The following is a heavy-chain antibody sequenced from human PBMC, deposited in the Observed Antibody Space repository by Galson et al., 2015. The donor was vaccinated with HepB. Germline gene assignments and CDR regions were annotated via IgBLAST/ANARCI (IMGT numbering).Heavy chain of an antibody. Sequence: ALRLSCATSGFTFSRNAIHWVRQAPGKGLEWVAVISYDGGSKTYADSVKGRLTISRDNSKNTVYLQMNSLIPEDTAVYYCARDHTARTTYYYYGVDVWGQGTTVTVSS. CDR3: ARDHTARTTYYYYGVDV. CDR2: ISYDGGSK. V-gene: IGHV3-30-3*01. CDR1: GFTFSRNA. D-gene: IGHD1-14*01. J-gene: IGHJ6*02.